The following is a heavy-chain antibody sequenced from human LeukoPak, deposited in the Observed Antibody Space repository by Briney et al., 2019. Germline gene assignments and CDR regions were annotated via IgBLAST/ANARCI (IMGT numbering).Heavy chain of an antibody. J-gene: IGHJ6*03. CDR3: ARVDIAAAGTTDYYYMDV. Sequence: SETLSLTCTVSGGSISSGDYYWSWIRQPPGKGLEWIGYIYYSGSTYYNPSLKSRVTISVDTSKNQFSLKLSSVTAADTAVYYCARVDIAAAGTTDYYYMDVWGKGTTVTVSS. D-gene: IGHD6-13*01. CDR1: GGSISSGDYY. V-gene: IGHV4-30-4*08. CDR2: IYYSGST.